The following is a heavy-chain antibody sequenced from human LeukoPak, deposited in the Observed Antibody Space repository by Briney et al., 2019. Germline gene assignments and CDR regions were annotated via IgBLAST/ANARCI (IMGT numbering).Heavy chain of an antibody. Sequence: ASVKVSCKASGYTFTGYYMHWVRQAPGQGLEWMGWINPNSGGTNYAQKFQGRVTMTRDTSISTAYMELSILRSDDTAVYYCAKSRGSGSNMARGVNFDYWGQGTLVTVSS. CDR3: AKSRGSGSNMARGVNFDY. CDR2: INPNSGGT. CDR1: GYTFTGYY. V-gene: IGHV1-2*02. J-gene: IGHJ4*02. D-gene: IGHD3-10*01.